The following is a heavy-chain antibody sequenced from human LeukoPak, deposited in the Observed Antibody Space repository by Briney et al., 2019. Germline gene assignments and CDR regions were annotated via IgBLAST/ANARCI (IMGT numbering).Heavy chain of an antibody. J-gene: IGHJ6*04. CDR2: ISAYNGNT. CDR1: GYTFTSYG. D-gene: IGHD3-22*01. CDR3: ARDGHRRYYYGSSGREDVFDI. Sequence: GASVKVSCKASGYTFTSYGISWVRQAPGQGLEWMGWISAYNGNTKYAQKFQGRVTMTTDTSTSTAYMELRSLRSDDTAMYYCARDGHRRYYYGSSGREDVFDIWGKGTTVTISS. V-gene: IGHV1-18*01.